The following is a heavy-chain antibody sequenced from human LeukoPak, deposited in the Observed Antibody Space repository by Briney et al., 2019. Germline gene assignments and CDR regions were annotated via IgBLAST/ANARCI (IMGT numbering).Heavy chain of an antibody. CDR1: GYSISSGYY. D-gene: IGHD3-22*01. Sequence: SETLSLTCAVSGYSISSGYYWGWIRQPPGKGLEWIRSIYHSGSTYYNPSLKSRVTISVDTSKNQFSLKLSSVTAADTAVYYCARLLIGLYDSSDWGQGTLVTVSS. V-gene: IGHV4-38-2*01. J-gene: IGHJ4*02. CDR3: ARLLIGLYDSSD. CDR2: IYHSGST.